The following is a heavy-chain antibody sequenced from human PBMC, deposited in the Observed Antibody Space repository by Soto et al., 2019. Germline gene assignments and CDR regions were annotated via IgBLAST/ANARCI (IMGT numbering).Heavy chain of an antibody. J-gene: IGHJ4*02. V-gene: IGHV3-33*01. CDR2: IWYDGSNK. D-gene: IGHD3-22*01. Sequence: GGSLRLSCAASGFTFSSYGMHWVRQAPGKGLEWVAVIWYDGSNKYYADSVKGRFTISRDNSKNTLYLQMNSLRAEDTAVYYCARGRYYYDSSGYSYDFDYWGQGTLVTVSS. CDR1: GFTFSSYG. CDR3: ARGRYYYDSSGYSYDFDY.